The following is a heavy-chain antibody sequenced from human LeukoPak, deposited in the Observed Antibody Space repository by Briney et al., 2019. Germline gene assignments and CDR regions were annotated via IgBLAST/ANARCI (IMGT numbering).Heavy chain of an antibody. J-gene: IGHJ4*02. Sequence: ASVKVSCKTSAYTFTNFRIHWVRQATGQGLEWMGWMNPNSGNTGYAQKFQDRVTMTRNTSIKTAYMELSSLRSEDMAVYYCARGFRDSSGRKPDYWGQGTLVTVSS. V-gene: IGHV1-8*02. CDR2: MNPNSGNT. CDR3: ARGFRDSSGRKPDY. CDR1: AYTFTNFR. D-gene: IGHD3-22*01.